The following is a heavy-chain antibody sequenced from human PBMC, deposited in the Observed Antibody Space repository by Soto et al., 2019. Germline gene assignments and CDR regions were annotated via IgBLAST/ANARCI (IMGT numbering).Heavy chain of an antibody. J-gene: IGHJ3*02. Sequence: GGSLRLSCAASGFTFSSYSMNWVRQAPGKGLEWVSSISSSSSYIYYADSVKGRFTISRDNAKNSLYLQMNSLRAEDTAVYYCARPDSTGFEAFDIWGQGTMVTVSS. CDR3: ARPDSTGFEAFDI. CDR2: ISSSSSYI. V-gene: IGHV3-21*01. D-gene: IGHD1-1*01. CDR1: GFTFSSYS.